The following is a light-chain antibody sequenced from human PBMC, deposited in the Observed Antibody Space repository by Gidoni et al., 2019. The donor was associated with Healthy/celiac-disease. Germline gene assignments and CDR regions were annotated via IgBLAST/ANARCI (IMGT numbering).Light chain of an antibody. J-gene: IGKJ1*01. CDR1: QSVSSSY. Sequence: DIVFTQSPGTLSLSPGERATPTCRASQSVSSSYLAWYQQKPGQAPRLLIYGASSRATGIPDRFSGSGSGTDFTLTISRLEPEDFAVYYCQQYGSSPRTFGQGTKVEIK. CDR2: GAS. CDR3: QQYGSSPRT. V-gene: IGKV3-20*01.